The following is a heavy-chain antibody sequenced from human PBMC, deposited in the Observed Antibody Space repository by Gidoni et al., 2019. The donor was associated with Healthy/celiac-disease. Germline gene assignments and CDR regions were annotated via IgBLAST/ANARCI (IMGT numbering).Heavy chain of an antibody. J-gene: IGHJ4*02. D-gene: IGHD3-10*01. V-gene: IGHV2-26*01. CDR2: IFSKDEK. CDR3: ARRRSGYGSGSYLDY. CDR1: GFSLSHAKMG. Sequence: QVTLKESGPVLVKPPETLTLTCTVSGFSLSHAKMGVRWIRQPPGKALEWLAHIFSKDEKSYSTSLKSRLTISKDTAKSQVVLTMTNMDPVDTATDYCARRRSGYGSGSYLDYWGQGTLVTVSA.